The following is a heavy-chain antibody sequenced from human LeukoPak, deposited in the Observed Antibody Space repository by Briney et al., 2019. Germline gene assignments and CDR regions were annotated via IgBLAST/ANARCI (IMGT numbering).Heavy chain of an antibody. Sequence: PGGSLRLSCAASGFSFSSYWMSWVRQAPGKGLEWVSGLSGSGGNTYYADSVKGRFTISRDNSKNTPYVQMSSLRAEDTAVYFCVKGFGSGSSGWGQGTLVTVSS. D-gene: IGHD3-10*01. J-gene: IGHJ4*02. V-gene: IGHV3-23*01. CDR3: VKGFGSGSSG. CDR2: LSGSGGNT. CDR1: GFSFSSYW.